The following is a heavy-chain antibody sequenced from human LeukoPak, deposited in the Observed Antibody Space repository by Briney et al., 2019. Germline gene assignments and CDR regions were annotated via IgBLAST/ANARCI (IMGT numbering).Heavy chain of an antibody. V-gene: IGHV4-39*07. CDR2: IYYSGST. Sequence: SETLSLTCTVSGGSISSSSYYWGWIRQPPGKGLEWIGSIYYSGSTYYNPSLKSRVTISVDTSKNQFSLKLSSVTAADTAVYYCARGSAAGQIFDYWGQGTLVTVSS. J-gene: IGHJ4*02. CDR3: ARGSAAGQIFDY. CDR1: GGSISSSSYY. D-gene: IGHD6-13*01.